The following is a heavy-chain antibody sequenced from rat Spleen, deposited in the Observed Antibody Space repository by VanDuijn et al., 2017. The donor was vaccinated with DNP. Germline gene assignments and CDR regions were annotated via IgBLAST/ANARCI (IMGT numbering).Heavy chain of an antibody. CDR2: ISYDGGST. V-gene: IGHV5-20*01. D-gene: IGHD1-7*01. Sequence: EVKLVESGGGLVQPGRSLKLSCSASGFTFSNYWMYWIRQAPGKGLEWVASISYDGGSTYYRDSVKGRFTISRDNAKSSLYLQMDSLRSEDTATYYCTTLGSYWGQGVMVTVSS. CDR3: TTLGSY. J-gene: IGHJ2*01. CDR1: GFTFSNYW.